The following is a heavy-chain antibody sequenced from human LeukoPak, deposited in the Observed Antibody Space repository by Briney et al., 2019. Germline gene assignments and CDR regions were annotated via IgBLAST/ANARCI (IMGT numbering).Heavy chain of an antibody. CDR1: GGSISSYY. D-gene: IGHD3-3*01. CDR3: AASRFSRDPLDY. CDR2: IYYSGST. V-gene: IGHV4-59*01. Sequence: SETLSLTCTVSGGSISSYYWSWIRQPPGKGLEWIGYIYYSGSTNYNPSLKSRVTISVDTSKNQFSLKLSSVTAADTAVYYCAASRFSRDPLDYWGQGTLVTVSS. J-gene: IGHJ4*02.